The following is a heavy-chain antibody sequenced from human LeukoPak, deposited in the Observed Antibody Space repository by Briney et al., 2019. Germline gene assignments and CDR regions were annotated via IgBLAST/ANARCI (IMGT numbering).Heavy chain of an antibody. CDR2: ISDNGDSI. J-gene: IGHJ4*02. CDR3: AKRLRDGYNSPIDY. Sequence: GGPLRLSCVASGFTITTYAMNWVRQAPGKGLEWVSGISDNGDSIYYADSVKDRFTISRDIPRNTLYLQMNSLRDDDTAVYYCAKRLRDGYNSPIDYWGQGILVTVSS. D-gene: IGHD5-24*01. V-gene: IGHV3-23*01. CDR1: GFTITTYA.